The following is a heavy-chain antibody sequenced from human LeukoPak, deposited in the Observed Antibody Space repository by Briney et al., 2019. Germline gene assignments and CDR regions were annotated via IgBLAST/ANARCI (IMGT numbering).Heavy chain of an antibody. J-gene: IGHJ5*02. CDR1: GYTFTSYG. V-gene: IGHV1-18*01. D-gene: IGHD2-15*01. Sequence: ASVKVSCKASGYTFTSYGISWVRQAPGQGLEWMGWISAYNGNTNYAQKLQGRVTMTTDTSTSTACMELRSLRSDDTAVYYCARMLGYCSGGSCSHQDNWFDPWGQGTLVTVSS. CDR3: ARMLGYCSGGSCSHQDNWFDP. CDR2: ISAYNGNT.